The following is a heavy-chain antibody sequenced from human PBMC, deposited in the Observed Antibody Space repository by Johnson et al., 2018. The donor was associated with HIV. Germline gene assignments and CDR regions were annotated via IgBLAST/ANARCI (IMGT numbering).Heavy chain of an antibody. CDR3: ARAEIYEGRVGDFAFDL. CDR2: IRWDGAIT. J-gene: IGHJ3*01. CDR1: GFTFDDYA. Sequence: VQLVESGGGLVKPGGSLRLSCAASGFTFDDYAMHWVRQVPGNGLEWVSLIRWDGAITHYADSVKGRFTISRDNSRNSLYLQMKSLRAEDTALYYCARAEIYEGRVGDFAFDLWGRGTMVTVAS. D-gene: IGHD3-10*01. V-gene: IGHV3-43D*03.